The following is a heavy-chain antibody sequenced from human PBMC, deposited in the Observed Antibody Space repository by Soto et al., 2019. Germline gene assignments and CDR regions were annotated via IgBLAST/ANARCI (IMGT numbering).Heavy chain of an antibody. CDR1: GDSISNYF. D-gene: IGHD3-22*01. CDR3: ARVPHYYDSSGYY. Sequence: SETLSLTCTVSGDSISNYFWCWIRQPPGKGLEWIGYISYSGSTYYNPSLKSRVTISVDTSKNQFSLKLSSVTAADTAVYYCARVPHYYDSSGYYWGQGTLVTVSS. CDR2: ISYSGST. V-gene: IGHV4-59*12. J-gene: IGHJ4*02.